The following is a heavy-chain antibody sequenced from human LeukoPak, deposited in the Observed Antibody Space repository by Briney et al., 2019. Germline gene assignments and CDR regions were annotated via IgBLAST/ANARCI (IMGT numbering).Heavy chain of an antibody. D-gene: IGHD3/OR15-3a*01. J-gene: IGHJ4*02. CDR2: ISAYNGNT. Sequence: ASVKVSCKASGYTFTSYGISWVRQAPGQGLEWMGWISAYNGNTNYAQKLQGRVTMTTDTSTSTAYMELRSLRSDDTAVYYCARVVGLAGTWHHFDYWGQGTLVTVSS. V-gene: IGHV1-18*01. CDR1: GYTFTSYG. CDR3: ARVVGLAGTWHHFDY.